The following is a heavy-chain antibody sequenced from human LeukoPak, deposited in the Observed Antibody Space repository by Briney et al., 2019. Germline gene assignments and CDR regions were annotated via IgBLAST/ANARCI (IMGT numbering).Heavy chain of an antibody. CDR1: GFTVSSNY. Sequence: GGSLRLSCAASGFTVSSNYMSWVRQAPGKGLEWVLVIYSGGSTYYADSVKGRFTISRDNSKNTLYLQMNSLRAEDTAVYYCARDPFYGDHLGYYGMDVWGQGTTVTVSS. CDR2: IYSGGST. CDR3: ARDPFYGDHLGYYGMDV. D-gene: IGHD4-17*01. J-gene: IGHJ6*02. V-gene: IGHV3-66*02.